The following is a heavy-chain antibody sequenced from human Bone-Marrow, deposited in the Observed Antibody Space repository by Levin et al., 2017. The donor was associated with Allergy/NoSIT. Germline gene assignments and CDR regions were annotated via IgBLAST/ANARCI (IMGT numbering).Heavy chain of an antibody. CDR3: ARGRVRGYTYGFGY. J-gene: IGHJ4*02. CDR2: ISGSSSYT. D-gene: IGHD5-12*01. CDR1: GFTFSDYY. Sequence: TAGGSLRLSCAVSGFTFSDYYMGWIRQAPGKGLEWISCISGSSSYTKYAESVKGRFTVSRDNAHNSVYLQMVSLRAEDTGVYYCARGRVRGYTYGFGYWGQGTLLTVSS. V-gene: IGHV3-11*05.